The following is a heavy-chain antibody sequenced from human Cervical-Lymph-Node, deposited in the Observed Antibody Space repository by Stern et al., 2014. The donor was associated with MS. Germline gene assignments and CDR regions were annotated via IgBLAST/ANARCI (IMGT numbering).Heavy chain of an antibody. CDR3: ARAPRIAARTYYYYGMDV. CDR2: LFSNDEK. D-gene: IGHD6-6*01. V-gene: IGHV2-26*01. CDR1: GFSLSNARMG. J-gene: IGHJ6*02. Sequence: QVTLRESGPVLVKPTETLTLTCTVSGFSLSNARMGVSWIRQPPGKALEWLAHLFSNDEKSYSTSLKSRLTISKDTSKSQVVLTMTNMDPVDTATYYCARAPRIAARTYYYYGMDVWGQGTTVTVSS.